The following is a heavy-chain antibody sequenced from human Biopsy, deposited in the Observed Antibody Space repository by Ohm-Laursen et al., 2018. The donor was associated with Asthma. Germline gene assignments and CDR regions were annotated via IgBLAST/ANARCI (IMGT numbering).Heavy chain of an antibody. Sequence: ASVKVSCKASGYTFIGCHIHWMRQAPGQGLEWMGRINPNSGGTNYAQKFQGRVTMTRDTAISTAYMEVSRLRSDDTAVYCCARGQKSAGDRWFDPWGQGTLVTVSS. V-gene: IGHV1-2*06. CDR3: ARGQKSAGDRWFDP. CDR1: GYTFIGCH. D-gene: IGHD6-13*01. J-gene: IGHJ5*02. CDR2: INPNSGGT.